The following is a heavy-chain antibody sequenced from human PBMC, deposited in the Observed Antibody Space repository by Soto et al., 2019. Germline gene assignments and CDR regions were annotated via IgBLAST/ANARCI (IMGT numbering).Heavy chain of an antibody. J-gene: IGHJ4*02. Sequence: SGPTLVNPTQTLTLTCKFSGFSLSTSGRGVGWIRLRPGKAREWLALIDWNDNKRYSPSLNSRLTITENTTKNLVVLTMTNMDPVDTASYYCAHRRGIALAVIDYWGQGTLVTVSS. V-gene: IGHV2-5*01. D-gene: IGHD6-19*01. CDR1: GFSLSTSGRG. CDR3: AHRRGIALAVIDY. CDR2: IDWNDNK.